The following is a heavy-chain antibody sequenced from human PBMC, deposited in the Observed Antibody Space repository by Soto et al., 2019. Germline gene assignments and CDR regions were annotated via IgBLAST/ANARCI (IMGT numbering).Heavy chain of an antibody. Sequence: CTAAGSILNHSYMSWIRPAPGKGLEWVSSISSRDLSIYYADSVIGRFTIFRDNAKNSLFLHMSDLRTADTAVYYCARVCAAGWHVNGRDYFDHWGLGTLVTVSS. CDR2: ISSRDLSI. CDR1: GSILNHSY. V-gene: IGHV3-11*01. D-gene: IGHD6-19*01. J-gene: IGHJ4*02. CDR3: ARVCAAGWHVNGRDYFDH.